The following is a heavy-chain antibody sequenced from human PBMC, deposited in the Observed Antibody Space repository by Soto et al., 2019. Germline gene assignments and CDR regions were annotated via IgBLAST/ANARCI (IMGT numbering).Heavy chain of an antibody. CDR2: IKQDGSEK. D-gene: IGHD4-17*01. J-gene: IGHJ4*02. CDR1: GCTFSTYW. CDR3: ATLSHGDYFDS. Sequence: EVQLVESGGGLVQPGGSLRLSCAASGCTFSTYWMSWVRQAPGKGLEWVANIKQDGSEKNYVDSVKGRFTISRDNAKNSLYLQMNSLRAEDTAVYYCATLSHGDYFDSWGQGTPVTVSS. V-gene: IGHV3-7*01.